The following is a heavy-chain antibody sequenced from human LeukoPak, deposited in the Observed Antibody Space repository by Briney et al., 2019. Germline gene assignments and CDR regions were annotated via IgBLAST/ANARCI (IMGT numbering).Heavy chain of an antibody. CDR3: ARDRLHYYGLNYYYYGMDV. D-gene: IGHD3-16*01. V-gene: IGHV4-31*03. J-gene: IGHJ6*02. Sequence: PSQTLSLTCTVSGGSISSGGYYWGWIRQHPGKGLEWIGYIYYSGSTYYNPSLKSRVTISVDTSKNQFSLKLSSVTAADTAVYYCARDRLHYYGLNYYYYGMDVWGQGTTVTVSS. CDR2: IYYSGST. CDR1: GGSISSGGYY.